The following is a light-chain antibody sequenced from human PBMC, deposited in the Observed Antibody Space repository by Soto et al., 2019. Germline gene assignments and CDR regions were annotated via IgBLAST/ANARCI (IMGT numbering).Light chain of an antibody. CDR3: QQYGTSEII. V-gene: IGKV3-20*01. CDR2: DTS. J-gene: IGKJ5*01. CDR1: QSLTNSF. Sequence: EIVLTQSPGTLSFSAGERATLSCRASQSLTNSFIAWYQQKPGQAPRLLIYDTSSRATGIPDRFSGSGSGTDFTLTISRLEPEDFAVFFCQQYGTSEIIFGQGTRLEIK.